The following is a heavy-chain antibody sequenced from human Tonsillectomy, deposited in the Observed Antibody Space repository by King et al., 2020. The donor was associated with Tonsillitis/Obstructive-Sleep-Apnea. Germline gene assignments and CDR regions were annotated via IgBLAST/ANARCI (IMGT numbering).Heavy chain of an antibody. J-gene: IGHJ1*01. CDR1: GGSIGSSSYY. Sequence: QLQESGPGLVKPSETLSLTCTVSGGSIGSSSYYWGWIRQPPGKGLEWIGSIYYSGSTYYNPSLKSRITISVDTSTDQFSLKLTSVTAADTAVYYCARQGQYPLVLGSHFQNWGQGNLVTVSS. D-gene: IGHD2-2*01. CDR2: IYYSGST. CDR3: ARQGQYPLVLGSHFQN. V-gene: IGHV4-39*01.